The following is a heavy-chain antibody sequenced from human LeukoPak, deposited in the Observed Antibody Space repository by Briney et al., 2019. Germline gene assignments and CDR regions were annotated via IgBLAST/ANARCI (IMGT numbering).Heavy chain of an antibody. V-gene: IGHV3-23*01. Sequence: GGSLRLSCAASGFTFSSYAMSWVRQAPGKGLEWVSAISGSGGSTYYADSVKGRFTISRDNSKNTLYLQMNSLRAEDTAVYYCATVGYYYDSSGYYYESQWAYWGQGTLVTVSS. D-gene: IGHD3-22*01. CDR3: ATVGYYYDSSGYYYESQWAY. CDR2: ISGSGGST. CDR1: GFTFSSYA. J-gene: IGHJ4*02.